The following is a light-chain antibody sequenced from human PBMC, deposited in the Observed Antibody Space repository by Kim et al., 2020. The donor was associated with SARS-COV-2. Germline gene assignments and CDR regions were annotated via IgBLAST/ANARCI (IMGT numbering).Light chain of an antibody. J-gene: IGLJ3*02. CDR1: NIGTKS. CDR3: QVWDSASDQWV. Sequence: YELTQPPSLSVAPGKTATITCGGNNIGTKSVHWYQQKPGQAPILVIFFDSDRPSVIPERFSGSNSGNTAALTTSRVEAGDEADYFCQVWDSASDQWVFG. CDR2: FDS. V-gene: IGLV3-21*01.